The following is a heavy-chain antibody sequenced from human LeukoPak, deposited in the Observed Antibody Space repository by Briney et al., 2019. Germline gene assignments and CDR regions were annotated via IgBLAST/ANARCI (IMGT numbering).Heavy chain of an antibody. CDR3: ARAKFSAYTGNPGARKSSYDMDV. CDR1: GFTFTTYW. D-gene: IGHD1-26*01. V-gene: IGHV3-7*01. Sequence: WGSLRLSCAASGFTFTTYWMSWVRQAPGKGLEWVANIKQDGSEKYYVDSVKGRFTISRDNAKNSLYLQMNSLRAEDTAVYYCARAKFSAYTGNPGARKSSYDMDVWGKGTTVTVSS. J-gene: IGHJ6*03. CDR2: IKQDGSEK.